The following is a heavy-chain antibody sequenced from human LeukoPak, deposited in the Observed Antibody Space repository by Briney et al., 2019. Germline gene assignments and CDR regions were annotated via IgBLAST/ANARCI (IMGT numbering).Heavy chain of an antibody. Sequence: ASVKVSCRTSGYTFASYTMHWLHQAPGQSLEWMGWINGDNGNTKYSEKFQGRVTITRDTSASSAYMELSSERSEDTAVYYCARSSSGTYHYWGQGTLVTVSS. CDR3: ARSSSGTYHY. V-gene: IGHV1-3*01. D-gene: IGHD3-10*01. CDR1: GYTFASYT. CDR2: INGDNGNT. J-gene: IGHJ4*02.